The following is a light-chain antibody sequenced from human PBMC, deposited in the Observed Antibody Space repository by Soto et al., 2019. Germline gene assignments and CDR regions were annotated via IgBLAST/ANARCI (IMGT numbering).Light chain of an antibody. CDR1: QSVSSY. CDR3: QQRSNWPGIT. CDR2: DAS. V-gene: IGKV3-11*01. J-gene: IGKJ5*01. Sequence: EIVLTQSPATLSLSPGERATLSCSASQSVSSYLAWYQQKPGQAPRLLIFDASNRATGIPARFSGSGSGTDFTLTISNLEPEDFAVYYCQQRSNWPGITVGQGTRLEIK.